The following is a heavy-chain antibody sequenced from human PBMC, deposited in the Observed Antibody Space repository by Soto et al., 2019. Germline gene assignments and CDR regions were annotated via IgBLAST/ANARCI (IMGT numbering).Heavy chain of an antibody. Sequence: GESLKISCKGSGYSFTSYWISWVRQMPGKGLEWMGRIDPSDSYTNYSPSFQGHVTISADKSISTAYLQWSSLKASDTAMYYCARQERMTYYYDSSGYQIDYWGQGTLVTSPQ. J-gene: IGHJ4*02. CDR2: IDPSDSYT. V-gene: IGHV5-10-1*01. CDR1: GYSFTSYW. CDR3: ARQERMTYYYDSSGYQIDY. D-gene: IGHD3-22*01.